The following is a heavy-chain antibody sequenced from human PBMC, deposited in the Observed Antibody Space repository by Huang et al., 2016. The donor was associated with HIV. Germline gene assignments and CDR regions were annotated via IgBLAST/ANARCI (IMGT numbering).Heavy chain of an antibody. CDR3: ARDPKYHRIGYYRQRRGIDV. J-gene: IGHJ3*01. CDR1: GSSFTDYG. V-gene: IGHV1-18*01. CDR2: ISACNGDT. Sequence: QAQLMQSGPEVKKPGASVKVSCKTSGSSFTDYGITWVRQAPGQGPAWGGWISACNGDTERARMLQGRVTLTTDTSTSMAYMELRSLRFDDTAVYFCARDPKYHRIGYYRQRRGIDVWGQGTMVSVSS. D-gene: IGHD3-22*01.